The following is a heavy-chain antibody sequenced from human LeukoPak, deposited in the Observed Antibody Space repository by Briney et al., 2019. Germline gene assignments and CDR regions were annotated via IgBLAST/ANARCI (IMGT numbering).Heavy chain of an antibody. V-gene: IGHV3-13*01. CDR1: GFTFSSYD. CDR3: ARGAYYYGMDV. CDR2: IGTAGDT. J-gene: IGHJ6*02. Sequence: PGGSLRLSGAASGFTFSSYDMHWVRQATGKGLEWVSAIGTAGDTYYPGSVKGRFTISRENAKNSLYLQMNSLRAGDTAVYYCARGAYYYGMDVWGQGTTVTVSS.